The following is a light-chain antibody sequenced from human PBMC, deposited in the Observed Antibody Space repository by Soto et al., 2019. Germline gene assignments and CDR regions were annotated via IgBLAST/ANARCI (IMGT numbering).Light chain of an antibody. CDR2: VNS. Sequence: QAVVTQPPSVSGAPGQRVTISCTGSSSNIGAGYDVHSYQQLPGTAPKLLIYVNSNRPSGVPDRFSGSKSGTSASLAITRLQAEDEADYYCQSYDSSLSGVMFGGGTKLTVL. CDR3: QSYDSSLSGVM. V-gene: IGLV1-40*01. J-gene: IGLJ3*02. CDR1: SSNIGAGYD.